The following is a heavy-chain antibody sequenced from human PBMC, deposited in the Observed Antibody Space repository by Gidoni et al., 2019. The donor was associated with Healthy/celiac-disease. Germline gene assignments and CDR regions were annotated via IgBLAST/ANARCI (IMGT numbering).Heavy chain of an antibody. CDR2: IYYSGST. D-gene: IGHD3-22*01. CDR3: ARAVINGFWFDP. J-gene: IGHJ5*02. V-gene: IGHV4-31*03. Sequence: QVQLQESGPGLVKPSQTLSLTCTVSGGSISSGGYSWSWIRQHTGKGLEWIGYIYYSGSTYYNPSLKSRVTISVDTSKNQFSLKLSSVTAADTAVYYCARAVINGFWFDPWGQGTLVTVSS. CDR1: GGSISSGGYS.